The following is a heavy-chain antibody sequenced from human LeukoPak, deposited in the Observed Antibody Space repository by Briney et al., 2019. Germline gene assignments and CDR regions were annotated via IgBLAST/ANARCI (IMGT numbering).Heavy chain of an antibody. CDR1: GPPIGDFA. V-gene: IGHV3-23*01. Sequence: GGSLRLSCVASGPPIGDFAMNWFRQAPGKGLEWVSTISVGAEYIFYADSVKGRFTISRDDSNNALYLQMHSLRAEDTALYYCASGPPFLKYFEYWGQGTLVTVSS. J-gene: IGHJ4*02. CDR2: ISVGAEYI. CDR3: ASGPPFLKYFEY. D-gene: IGHD3-3*01.